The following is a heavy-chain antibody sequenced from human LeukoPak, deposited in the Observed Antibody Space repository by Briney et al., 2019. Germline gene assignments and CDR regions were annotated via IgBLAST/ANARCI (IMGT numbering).Heavy chain of an antibody. D-gene: IGHD6-19*01. J-gene: IGHJ4*02. Sequence: PGGSLRLSCAAPGFTFSSYSMNWVRQAPGKGLEWVSSISSSSYIYYADSVKGRFTISRDNAKNSLYLQMNSLRAEDTAVYYCASGIAVAGTGGYWGQGTLVTVSS. CDR2: ISSSSYI. CDR1: GFTFSSYS. CDR3: ASGIAVAGTGGY. V-gene: IGHV3-21*01.